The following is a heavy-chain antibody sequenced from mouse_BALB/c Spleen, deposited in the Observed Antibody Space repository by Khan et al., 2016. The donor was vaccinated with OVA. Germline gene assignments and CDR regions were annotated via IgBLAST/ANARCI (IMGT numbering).Heavy chain of an antibody. Sequence: LKQSGAELVKAGASVKMSCKASGYTFTSYWMHWVKQRLGQGLEWFAETNPTNGRTYYTEKFKSKATLTVDKSSSTAYMLLSGPTFEDAAVYYCARIKKIVATYFDYWGQGTTLTVSS. V-gene: IGHV1S81*02. J-gene: IGHJ2*01. CDR3: ARIKKIVATYFDY. CDR2: TNPTNGRT. D-gene: IGHD1-1*01. CDR1: GYTFTSYW.